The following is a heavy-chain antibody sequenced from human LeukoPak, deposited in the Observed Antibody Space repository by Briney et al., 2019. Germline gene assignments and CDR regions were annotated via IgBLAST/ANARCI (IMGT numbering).Heavy chain of an antibody. CDR1: GFTFSTYS. J-gene: IGHJ4*02. Sequence: PGGSLRLSCAASGFTFSTYSMNWVRQAPGKGLEWVSSISSNNRDIYYADSVKGRFTISRDNAKNSLYLQMNSLRAEDTAMYYCAKDSGGFDYWGQGTLVTVSS. D-gene: IGHD3-10*01. V-gene: IGHV3-21*01. CDR2: ISSNNRDI. CDR3: AKDSGGFDY.